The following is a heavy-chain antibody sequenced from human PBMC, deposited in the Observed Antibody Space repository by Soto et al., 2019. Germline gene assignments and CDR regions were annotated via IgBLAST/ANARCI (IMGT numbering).Heavy chain of an antibody. Sequence: SPTLSLTCAISGDSVSSNSAAWNWIRQSPSRGLEWLGRTYYRSKWYNDYAVSVKSRITINPDTSKNQFSLQLNSVTPEDTAVYYCARVGLYDYVWGSYPYPYYFDYWGQGTLVTVSS. D-gene: IGHD3-16*02. CDR3: ARVGLYDYVWGSYPYPYYFDY. CDR2: TYYRSKWYN. CDR1: GDSVSSNSAA. J-gene: IGHJ4*02. V-gene: IGHV6-1*01.